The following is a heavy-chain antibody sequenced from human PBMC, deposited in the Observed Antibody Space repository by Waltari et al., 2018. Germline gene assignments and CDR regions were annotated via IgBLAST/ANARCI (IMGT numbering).Heavy chain of an antibody. CDR3: ARGGGGDWEWFDP. CDR1: GGSLRRFY. D-gene: IGHD2-21*02. Sequence: HVQLQESGRSLLKPSEPLSLICTVSGGSLRRFYWSWVRQPPGKGLVLLGYIYYTGSTNFTPSLQSRVTMSVDTSKNQFSLKLSSGTAADTAFYYCARGGGGDWEWFDPWGQGTLVTVSS. V-gene: IGHV4-59*01. CDR2: IYYTGST. J-gene: IGHJ5*02.